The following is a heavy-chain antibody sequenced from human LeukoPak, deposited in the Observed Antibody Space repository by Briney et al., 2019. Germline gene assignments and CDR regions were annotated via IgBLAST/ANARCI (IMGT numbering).Heavy chain of an antibody. CDR2: IYGGGST. D-gene: IGHD3-10*01. CDR3: ARETVLLWFGESHNWFDP. Sequence: PGGSLRLSCAASGFTVSGNYMSWVRQAPGKGLEWVSIIYGGGSTYYADSVKGRFTISRDNSKNTLYLQMNSLRAEDTAVYYCARETVLLWFGESHNWFDPWGQGTLVTVSS. CDR1: GFTVSGNY. V-gene: IGHV3-53*05. J-gene: IGHJ5*02.